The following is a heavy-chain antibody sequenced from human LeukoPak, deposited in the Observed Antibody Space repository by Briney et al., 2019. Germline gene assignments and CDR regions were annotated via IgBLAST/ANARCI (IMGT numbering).Heavy chain of an antibody. CDR2: ISYDGSKK. Sequence: GGSLRLSCAASGFSFNAYAMHWVRQAPGKGLEWVAVISYDGSKKFDADSVKGRFTISRDNSKNTLYLQMDSLSAEDTAVYYCARDGTGSFYGWFDPWGQGTLVTVSS. J-gene: IGHJ5*02. D-gene: IGHD1-26*01. V-gene: IGHV3-30*04. CDR1: GFSFNAYA. CDR3: ARDGTGSFYGWFDP.